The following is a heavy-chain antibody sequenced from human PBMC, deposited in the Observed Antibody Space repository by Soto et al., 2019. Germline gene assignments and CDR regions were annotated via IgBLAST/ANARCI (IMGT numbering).Heavy chain of an antibody. Sequence: SETLSLTCAVYGGSFSGYYWSWIRQPPGKGLEWIGTFYYSGTTSQNPPLRSRITISGDTSRNQFSLNLRSVTAADSGVYYCAKLVRDDVRRSDLDHWGQGTLVTVS. CDR3: AKLVRDDVRRSDLDH. D-gene: IGHD3-10*02. CDR1: GGSFSGYY. V-gene: IGHV4-34*01. CDR2: FYYSGTT. J-gene: IGHJ4*02.